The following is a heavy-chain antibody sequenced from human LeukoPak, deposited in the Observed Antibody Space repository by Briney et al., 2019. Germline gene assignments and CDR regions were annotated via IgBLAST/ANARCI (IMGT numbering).Heavy chain of an antibody. CDR2: INPNSGGT. D-gene: IGHD6-13*01. J-gene: IGHJ4*02. V-gene: IGHV1-2*06. CDR3: AREYPGIAAAVDY. Sequence: VASVKASCKASGYTFTGYYMHWVRQAPGQGLEWMGRINPNSGGTNYAQKFQGRVTMTRDTSISTAYMELSRLRSDDTAVYYCAREYPGIAAAVDYWGQGTLVTVSS. CDR1: GYTFTGYY.